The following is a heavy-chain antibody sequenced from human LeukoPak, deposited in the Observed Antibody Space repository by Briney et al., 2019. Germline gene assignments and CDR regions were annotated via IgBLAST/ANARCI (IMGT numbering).Heavy chain of an antibody. D-gene: IGHD3-10*01. Sequence: GGSLRLSCAASGFTFDDYAMHWVRQAPGKGLEWVSGISGSGGSTYYADSVKGRFTISRDNSKNTLYLQMNSLRAEDTAVYYCAKGTLYYGSGSYPRYWGQGTLVTVSS. J-gene: IGHJ4*02. V-gene: IGHV3-23*01. CDR3: AKGTLYYGSGSYPRY. CDR1: GFTFDDYA. CDR2: ISGSGGST.